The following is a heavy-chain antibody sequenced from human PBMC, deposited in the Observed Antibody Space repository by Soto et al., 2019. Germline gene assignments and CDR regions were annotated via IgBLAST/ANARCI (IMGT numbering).Heavy chain of an antibody. V-gene: IGHV1-18*01. J-gene: IGHJ4*02. CDR3: ARDAVVVAAYFDY. CDR1: GYTFTSYG. CDR2: ISAYNGNT. Sequence: ASVKVSCKASGYTFTSYGISWVRQAPGQGLEWMGWISAYNGNTKYSQKFQGRVTITRDTSASTAYMELSSLRSEDTAVYYCARDAVVVAAYFDYWGQGTLVTVSS. D-gene: IGHD2-15*01.